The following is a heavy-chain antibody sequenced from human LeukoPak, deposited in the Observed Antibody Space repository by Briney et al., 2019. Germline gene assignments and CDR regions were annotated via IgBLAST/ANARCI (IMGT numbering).Heavy chain of an antibody. J-gene: IGHJ1*01. V-gene: IGHV4-59*01. CDR2: IDYSGST. CDR1: GGSISGYY. CDR3: AKDSQYHESGKQYFQY. D-gene: IGHD3-10*01. Sequence: PSETLSLTCTVSGGSISGYYWSWIRQPPGKGLEWIGIIDYSGSTDYNPSLKSRVTISVDTSKNQFSLKLSSVTAADTAVYYCAKDSQYHESGKQYFQYWGQGALVTVSS.